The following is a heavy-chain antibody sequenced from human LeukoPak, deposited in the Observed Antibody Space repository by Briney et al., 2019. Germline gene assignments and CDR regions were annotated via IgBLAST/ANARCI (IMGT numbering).Heavy chain of an antibody. CDR2: ISYDGNHI. D-gene: IGHD3-10*01. CDR3: ARDNIAGSGSSD. J-gene: IGHJ4*02. V-gene: IGHV3-30-3*01. CDR1: GFTFSSYA. Sequence: GGSLRLSRAASGFTFSSYAVHWVRQAPGKGLEWVAVISYDGNHIYYADSVKGRFTISRDNSKNTLYLQMNSLRSEDTAVYYCARDNIAGSGSSDWGQGTLVTVSS.